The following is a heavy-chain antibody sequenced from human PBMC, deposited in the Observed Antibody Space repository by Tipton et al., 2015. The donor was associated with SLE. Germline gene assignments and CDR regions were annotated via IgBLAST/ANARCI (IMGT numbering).Heavy chain of an antibody. D-gene: IGHD1-1*01. CDR3: VRVGSTAWNDYFQY. J-gene: IGHJ1*01. CDR1: GGSIISSSW. CDR2: INQDGSEK. Sequence: LSLTCAVSGGSIISSSWWSWVRQPPGKGLEWVANINQDGSEKYYADSVKGRFTISRNNARDSLSLEMNSLRPDDTAFYYCVRVGSTAWNDYFQYWGRGTLVTVSS. V-gene: IGHV3-7*03.